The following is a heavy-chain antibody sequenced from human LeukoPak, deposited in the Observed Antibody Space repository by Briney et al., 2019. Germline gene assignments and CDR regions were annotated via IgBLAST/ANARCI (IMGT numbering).Heavy chain of an antibody. Sequence: GGSLRLSCAASGFTFSNAWMSWVRQAPGKGLEWVGRIKSKTDGGTTDYAAPVKGRFTISRDDSKNTLYLQMNSLKTEDTAVYYCTTDRYDSSGYYYDWTFDYWGQGTLVTVSS. V-gene: IGHV3-15*01. D-gene: IGHD3-22*01. CDR2: IKSKTDGGTT. J-gene: IGHJ4*02. CDR3: TTDRYDSSGYYYDWTFDY. CDR1: GFTFSNAW.